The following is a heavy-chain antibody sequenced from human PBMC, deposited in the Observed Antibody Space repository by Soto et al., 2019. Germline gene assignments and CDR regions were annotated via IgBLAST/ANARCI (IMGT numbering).Heavy chain of an antibody. V-gene: IGHV3-74*01. J-gene: IGHJ4*02. Sequence: VQLVESGGGLVQPGGSLRLSCAASGFTFSSYWMHWVRQAPGKGLVWVSRINSDGSSTTYADSVKGRFTISRDNAKNTLYLQMTRLRAEDTAVYYCSRRRGTSGWKTNFDYWGQGTLVTVSS. CDR3: SRRRGTSGWKTNFDY. CDR1: GFTFSSYW. D-gene: IGHD6-19*01. CDR2: INSDGSST.